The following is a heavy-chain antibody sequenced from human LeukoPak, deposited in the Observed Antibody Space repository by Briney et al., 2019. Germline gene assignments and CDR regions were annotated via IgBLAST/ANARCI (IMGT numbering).Heavy chain of an antibody. CDR2: IKQDGSEK. CDR1: GFTFSGYW. J-gene: IGHJ4*02. D-gene: IGHD6-6*01. V-gene: IGHV3-7*01. CDR3: ARALAEYNRYFDY. Sequence: GGSLRLSCAASGFTFSGYWMSWVRQAPGKGLEWVASIKQDGSEKYYVDSVKGRFTISRDNAKNSLYLQMNSLRAEDTAVYYCARALAEYNRYFDYWGQETLVTVSS.